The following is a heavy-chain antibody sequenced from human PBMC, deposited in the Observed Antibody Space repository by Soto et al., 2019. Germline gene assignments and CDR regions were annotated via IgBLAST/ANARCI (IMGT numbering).Heavy chain of an antibody. V-gene: IGHV3-21*01. CDR2: VSSGSDYI. CDR1: GFTFSSYS. D-gene: IGHD6-25*01. CDR3: ARVGSSNYYYYMDV. Sequence: GGSLRLSCAASGFTFSSYSMNWVRQAPGKGLEWVSSVSSGSDYIYYADSVRGRFTISRDNAKNSLHLQMNSLRAEDTAVYYCARVGSSNYYYYMDVWGKGTTAIVSS. J-gene: IGHJ6*03.